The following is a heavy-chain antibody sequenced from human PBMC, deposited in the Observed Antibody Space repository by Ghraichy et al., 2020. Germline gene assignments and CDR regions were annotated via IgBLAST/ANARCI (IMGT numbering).Heavy chain of an antibody. J-gene: IGHJ3*02. Sequence: GGSLRLTCAASEFNFNMFWMHWVRQAPGKGQERLSRINSDGTMTGHADSVKGRFTISRDNAKNTLYLQLNSLRGEDTALYYCVRVLSTISGGPFVGDAFDIWGQGTMVTVSS. CDR3: VRVLSTISGGPFVGDAFDI. CDR2: INSDGTMT. CDR1: EFNFNMFW. D-gene: IGHD3-3*01. V-gene: IGHV3-74*01.